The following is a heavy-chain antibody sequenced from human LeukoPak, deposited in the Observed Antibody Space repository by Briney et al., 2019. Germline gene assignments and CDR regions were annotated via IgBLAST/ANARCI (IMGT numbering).Heavy chain of an antibody. Sequence: PGGSLRLSCAASGFTFSDYYMSWIRQAPGKGLEWVSYISSSGSTIYYADSVKGRFTISRDNAKNSLYLQMNSLRAEDTALYYCAKDSAAHLSGQYSVGVWSYFDYWGQGTLVTVSS. CDR3: AKDSAAHLSGQYSVGVWSYFDY. CDR2: ISSSGSTI. V-gene: IGHV3-11*01. J-gene: IGHJ4*02. CDR1: GFTFSDYY. D-gene: IGHD1-26*01.